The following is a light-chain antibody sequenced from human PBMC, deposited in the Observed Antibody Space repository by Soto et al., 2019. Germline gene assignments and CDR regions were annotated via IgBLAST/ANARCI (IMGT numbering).Light chain of an antibody. V-gene: IGKV2-30*02. CDR2: RVS. J-gene: IGKJ2*01. Sequence: DVVMTQSPLSLPDNLGEPAAISCRSTQSLVHSDGDTYLSWFHQRPGQSPRRLIFRVSKRDFGVPPRFIGSGSGTDFTLEITSVEAEDVGVYYCMQGTHWPPYTFGQGTRLEIK. CDR1: QSLVHSDGDTY. CDR3: MQGTHWPPYT.